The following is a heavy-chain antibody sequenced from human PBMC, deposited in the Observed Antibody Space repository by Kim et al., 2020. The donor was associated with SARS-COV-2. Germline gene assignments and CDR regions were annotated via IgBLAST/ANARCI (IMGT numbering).Heavy chain of an antibody. CDR3: ARDLGRLDFDY. CDR2: IYYSGST. CDR1: GGSISSSSYY. D-gene: IGHD6-25*01. V-gene: IGHV4-39*07. J-gene: IGHJ4*02. Sequence: SETLSLTCTVSGGSISSSSYYWGWIRQPPGKGLEWIGSIYYSGSTYYNPSLKSRVTISVDTSKNQFSLKLSSVTAADTAVYYCARDLGRLDFDYWGQGTLVTVSS.